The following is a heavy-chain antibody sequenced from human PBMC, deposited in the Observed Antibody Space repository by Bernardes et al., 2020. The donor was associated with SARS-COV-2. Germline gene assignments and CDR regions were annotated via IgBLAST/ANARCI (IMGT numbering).Heavy chain of an antibody. CDR2: ISAYNGNT. D-gene: IGHD3-22*01. Sequence: ASVKVSCKASGYTFTSYGISWVRQAPGQGLEWMGWISAYNGNTNYAQKLQGRVTMTTDTSTSTAYMELRSLRSDDTAVYYCARNGGYYDSSGQNAFDIWGQGTMVTVSS. CDR1: GYTFTSYG. CDR3: ARNGGYYDSSGQNAFDI. J-gene: IGHJ3*02. V-gene: IGHV1-18*01.